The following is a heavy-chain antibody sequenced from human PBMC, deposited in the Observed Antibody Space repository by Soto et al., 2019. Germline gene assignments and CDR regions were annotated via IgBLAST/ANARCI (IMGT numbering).Heavy chain of an antibody. CDR2: INVYNGNT. CDR1: GYTFTSNS. V-gene: IGHV1-18*04. D-gene: IGHD2-2*01. CDR3: ARVPCITTTCSPLNWFDP. Sequence: ASVKVSCKASGYTFTSNSIGWVRQAPGQGLEWMGWINVYNGNTKYAQQLQGRVTLTTDTSTSTAYMDLRSLRSDDTAVYYCARVPCITTTCSPLNWFDPWGQGTLVTVSS. J-gene: IGHJ5*02.